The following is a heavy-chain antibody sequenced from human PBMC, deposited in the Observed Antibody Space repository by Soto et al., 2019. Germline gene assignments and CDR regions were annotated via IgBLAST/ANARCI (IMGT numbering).Heavy chain of an antibody. CDR1: GFSLSTSGVG. D-gene: IGHD3-22*01. V-gene: IGHV2-5*02. J-gene: IGHJ1*01. Sequence: QITLKESGPPLVKPTQTLTLTCTFSGFSLSTSGVGVGWIRQPPGKALEWLALIYGDDDKRYSPSLKSRLTITTDTSKNQVVLTMTNMDPVDTATYYCAHLTYYYDSSGYYSRAEYFQHWGQGTLVTVSS. CDR3: AHLTYYYDSSGYYSRAEYFQH. CDR2: IYGDDDK.